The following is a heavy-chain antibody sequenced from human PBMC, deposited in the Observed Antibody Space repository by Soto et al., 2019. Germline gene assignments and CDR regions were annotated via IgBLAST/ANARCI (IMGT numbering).Heavy chain of an antibody. J-gene: IGHJ4*02. D-gene: IGHD4-17*01. CDR1: GGYLSSYY. CDR3: ARESSYGGISWYFNY. CDR2: IYYSGST. Sequence: SETPSPTRPVSGGYLSSYYLRWVRPPPGKGLEWIGYIYYSGSTNYNPSLKSRVTISVDTSKNQFSLKLSSVTAADTAVYYCARESSYGGISWYFNYWGQGTLVTVSS. V-gene: IGHV4-59*01.